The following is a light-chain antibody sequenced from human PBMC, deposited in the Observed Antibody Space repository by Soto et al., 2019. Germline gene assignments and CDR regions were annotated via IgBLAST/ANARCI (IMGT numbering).Light chain of an antibody. J-gene: IGLJ1*01. Sequence: SVLPQPPSVSAAPGQKVTISCSGSSSNIGNNYVSWYQQLPGTAPKLLIYDNNKRPSGIPDRFSGSKSGTSATLGITGLQTGDEADYYCGTWDSSLSAYVFGTG. CDR2: DNN. CDR1: SSNIGNNY. CDR3: GTWDSSLSAYV. V-gene: IGLV1-51*01.